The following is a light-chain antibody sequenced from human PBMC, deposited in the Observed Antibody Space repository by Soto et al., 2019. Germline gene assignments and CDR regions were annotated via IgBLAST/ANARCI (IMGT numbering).Light chain of an antibody. Sequence: QSVLTQSPSASASLGASVKLTCTLSSGNSSYAIAWHQQQAEKGPRYLMKLNSDGSHSKGDGIPDRFSGSSSGAERYLTISSLQSEDEADYYCQTWGTGIWVVFGGGTKLTVL. CDR1: SGNSSYA. V-gene: IGLV4-69*01. CDR3: QTWGTGIWVV. CDR2: LNSDGSH. J-gene: IGLJ2*01.